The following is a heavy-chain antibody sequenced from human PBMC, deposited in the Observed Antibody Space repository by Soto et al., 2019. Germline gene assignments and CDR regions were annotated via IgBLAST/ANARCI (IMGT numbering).Heavy chain of an antibody. CDR3: ANDYGGYTYYYGMDV. D-gene: IGHD4-17*01. Sequence: SATLSLTCTVSGSFVTSSTYYVGWLRQPPGKGLEWIGSIYYSGSTYYNPSLRSRVTISVDTSKNQVSLKLTSVTAADTARYYCANDYGGYTYYYGMDVWGQGTTVT. V-gene: IGHV4-39*01. CDR2: IYYSGST. J-gene: IGHJ6*02. CDR1: GSFVTSSTYY.